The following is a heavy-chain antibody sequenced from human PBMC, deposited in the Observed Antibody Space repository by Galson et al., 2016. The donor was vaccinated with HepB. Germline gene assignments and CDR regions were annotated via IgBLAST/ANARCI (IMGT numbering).Heavy chain of an antibody. Sequence: SEILSLTCTVSGGSVSSGTYFWSWIRQPPGKGLEWIGYINSSGSTKYNPSLKSPVTISVDTSKNQFSLKLSSVTAADSAVYYCARDRLYYDSRAYYPTFDYWGQGTLVTVSS. CDR2: INSSGST. J-gene: IGHJ4*02. CDR1: GGSVSSGTYF. D-gene: IGHD3-22*01. CDR3: ARDRLYYDSRAYYPTFDY. V-gene: IGHV4-61*01.